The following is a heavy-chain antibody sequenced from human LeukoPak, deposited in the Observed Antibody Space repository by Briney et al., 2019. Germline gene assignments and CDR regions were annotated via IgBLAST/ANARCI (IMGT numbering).Heavy chain of an antibody. CDR3: ARDRSLYSSTWYVPRDGFDI. CDR2: IYTSGST. D-gene: IGHD6-13*01. J-gene: IGHJ3*02. CDR1: GGSISSYY. Sequence: PSETLSLTCTVSGGSISSYYWSWIRQPPGKGLEWIGRIYTSGSTNYNPSLKSRVTISVDKSKNQFSLKLSSVTAADTAVYYCARDRSLYSSTWYVPRDGFDIWGQGTMVTVSS. V-gene: IGHV4-4*07.